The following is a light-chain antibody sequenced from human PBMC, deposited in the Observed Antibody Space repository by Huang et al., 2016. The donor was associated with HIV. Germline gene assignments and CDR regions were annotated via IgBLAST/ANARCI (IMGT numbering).Light chain of an antibody. J-gene: IGKJ4*01. CDR2: AAS. CDR3: QQTYSTLALT. CDR1: QSIIKY. V-gene: IGKV1-39*01. Sequence: DIQMTQSPSSLSASVGDSVTITCRASQSIIKYLNCYQQKPGKAPKLLIYAASNLESGVPSRFRGSGSGTDFTLTISSLQPEDFATYYCQQTYSTLALTFGGGTKVEIK.